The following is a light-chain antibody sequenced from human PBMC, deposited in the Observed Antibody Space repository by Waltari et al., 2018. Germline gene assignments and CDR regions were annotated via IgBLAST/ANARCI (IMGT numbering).Light chain of an antibody. Sequence: IVLTQSPGTLSLSPGDRASLSCKASQSLGKNYLAWYQHKPGQAPRLLIYGASSRAAGIPDRFSGSGSGTDFTLTISRLEPEDFAVYYCQQYASSVLCTFGQGTKLEIK. J-gene: IGKJ2*02. CDR1: QSLGKNY. V-gene: IGKV3-20*01. CDR2: GAS. CDR3: QQYASSVLCT.